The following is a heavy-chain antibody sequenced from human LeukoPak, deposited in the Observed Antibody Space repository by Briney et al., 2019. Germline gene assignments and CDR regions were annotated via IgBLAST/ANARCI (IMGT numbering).Heavy chain of an antibody. Sequence: GGSLRLSCAASGFTFSSYAMSWVRQAPGKGLEWVSAISGSGGSTYYADPVKGRFTISRDNSKNTLYLQMNSLRAEDTAVYYCAKDTGAGYSGYDFSRYYYYYGMDVWGQGTTVTVSS. D-gene: IGHD5-12*01. CDR1: GFTFSSYA. J-gene: IGHJ6*02. CDR3: AKDTGAGYSGYDFSRYYYYYGMDV. V-gene: IGHV3-23*01. CDR2: ISGSGGST.